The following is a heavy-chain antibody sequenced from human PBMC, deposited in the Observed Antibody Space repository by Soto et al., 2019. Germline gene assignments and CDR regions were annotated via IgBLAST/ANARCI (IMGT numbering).Heavy chain of an antibody. CDR1: GLYFSRSA. J-gene: IGHJ4*02. CDR3: AADLRYCSADSCDDY. V-gene: IGHV1-58*02. Sequence: SVKVSCKASGLYFSRSAMQWVRQARGQSLKKKKWIVVGTNNTHYAQKLQERVTITRDMSTSTVYMELSSLRPEYTALYYCAADLRYCSADSCDDYWGQGTLVTVSS. CDR2: IVVGTNNT. D-gene: IGHD2-15*01.